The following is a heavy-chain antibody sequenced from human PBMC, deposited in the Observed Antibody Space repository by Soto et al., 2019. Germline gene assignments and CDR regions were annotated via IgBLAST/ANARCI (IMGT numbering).Heavy chain of an antibody. J-gene: IGHJ3*02. Sequence: GESLKISCKGSGYSFTTYWIGWVRQMPGKGLEWMGIIYPGDSDTRNSPSFQGQVTISADKSISTAYLQWSSLKASDTAMYYCARQVYNYDILAPHAFDIWGQGIMVTVSS. D-gene: IGHD3-9*01. CDR2: IYPGDSDT. CDR1: GYSFTTYW. CDR3: ARQVYNYDILAPHAFDI. V-gene: IGHV5-51*01.